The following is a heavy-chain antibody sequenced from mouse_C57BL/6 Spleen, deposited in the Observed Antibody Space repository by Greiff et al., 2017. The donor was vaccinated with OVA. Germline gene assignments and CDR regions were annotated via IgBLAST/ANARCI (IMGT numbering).Heavy chain of an antibody. CDR1: GFTFSSYG. CDR3: ASLITTVVATGYFDV. CDR2: ISSGGSYT. J-gene: IGHJ1*03. D-gene: IGHD1-1*01. Sequence: EVMLVESGGDLVKPGGSLKLSCAASGFTFSSYGMSWVRQTPDKRLEWVATISSGGSYTYYPDSVKGRFTISRDNAKNTLYLQMSSLKSEDTAMYYCASLITTVVATGYFDVWGTGTTVTVSS. V-gene: IGHV5-6*01.